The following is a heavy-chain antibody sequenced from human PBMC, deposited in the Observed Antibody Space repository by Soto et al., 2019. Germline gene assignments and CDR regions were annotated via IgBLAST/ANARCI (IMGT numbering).Heavy chain of an antibody. CDR2: IYYSGST. CDR1: GGSISSGGYY. Sequence: PSETLSLTCTVSGGSISSGGYYWSWIRQHPGKGLEWIGYIYYSGSTYYNPSLKSRVTISADTSKNQFSLKLSSVTAADTAVYYCARGGATSGIIAAAGTGPSEIYWFVFDPRGQGTLVTVSS. J-gene: IGHJ5*02. D-gene: IGHD6-13*01. V-gene: IGHV4-31*03. CDR3: ARGGATSGIIAAAGTGPSEIYWFVFDP.